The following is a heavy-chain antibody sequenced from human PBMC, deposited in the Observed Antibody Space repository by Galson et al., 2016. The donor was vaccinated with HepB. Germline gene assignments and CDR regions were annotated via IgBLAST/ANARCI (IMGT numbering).Heavy chain of an antibody. Sequence: SLRLSCATSGFSFNNIAMSWVRQAPGKGLEWVSALIATSGRTYYADSVKDRFTISRDISQNTVSLHINSLRAEDTAIYYCARGVDRAFDHWGQGTLVTVSS. D-gene: IGHD3-22*01. CDR3: ARGVDRAFDH. J-gene: IGHJ5*02. CDR2: LIATSGRT. CDR1: GFSFNNIA. V-gene: IGHV3-23*01.